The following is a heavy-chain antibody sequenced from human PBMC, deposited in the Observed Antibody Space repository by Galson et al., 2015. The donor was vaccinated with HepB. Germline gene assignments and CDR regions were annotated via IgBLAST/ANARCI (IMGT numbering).Heavy chain of an antibody. CDR1: GFTFSSYW. D-gene: IGHD2-2*01. V-gene: IGHV3-74*01. J-gene: IGHJ2*01. CDR3: AREQAGEAKYCSSTSCYHSPIDWYFDL. Sequence: SLRLSCAASGFTFSSYWMHWARQAPGKGLVWVPRINSDGSSTSYADSVKGRFTISRDNAKNTLYLQMNSLRAEDTAVYYCAREQAGEAKYCSSTSCYHSPIDWYFDLWGRGTLVTVSS. CDR2: INSDGSST.